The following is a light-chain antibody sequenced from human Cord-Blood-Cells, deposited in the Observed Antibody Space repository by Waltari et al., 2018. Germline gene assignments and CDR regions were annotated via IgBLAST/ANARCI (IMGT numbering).Light chain of an antibody. CDR2: EVS. CDR3: SSYTSSSTLYV. V-gene: IGLV2-14*01. Sequence: QSALTQPASVSGSPGQSITISCTGTSSDVGGYNYVSWYQQHPGKVPKLMIYEVSNRPSWVSNRFSGAKSGNTASLTISGLQAEDEADYYCSSYTSSSTLYVFGTGTKVTVL. J-gene: IGLJ1*01. CDR1: SSDVGGYNY.